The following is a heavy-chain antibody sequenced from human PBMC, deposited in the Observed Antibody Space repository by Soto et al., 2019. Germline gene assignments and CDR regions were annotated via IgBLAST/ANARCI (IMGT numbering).Heavy chain of an antibody. J-gene: IGHJ4*02. Sequence: PGASLKISCKGSGCSFTSYWIGWVRQMPGKGLEWMGIIYPGDSDTRYSPSFQGQVTISADKSISTAYLQWSSLKASDTAMYYCARQDYYDSSGYFPFDYWGQGTLVTVSS. CDR1: GCSFTSYW. CDR2: IYPGDSDT. D-gene: IGHD3-22*01. V-gene: IGHV5-51*01. CDR3: ARQDYYDSSGYFPFDY.